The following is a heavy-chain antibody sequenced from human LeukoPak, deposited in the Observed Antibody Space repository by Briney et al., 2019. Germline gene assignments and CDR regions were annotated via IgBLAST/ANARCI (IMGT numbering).Heavy chain of an antibody. J-gene: IGHJ6*03. CDR3: ARDGSGLYLYYYMDV. CDR1: GFTFTDYS. D-gene: IGHD6-25*01. V-gene: IGHV3-21*06. CDR2: ISTVSTYT. Sequence: MSGGSLRLSCAPSGFTFTDYSMSWVRQAPGKGLEWVASISTVSTYTSYGDSVKGRFTISRDNAKNSLYLQMSYLTAEDTAVYYCARDGSGLYLYYYMDVWCKGTTVTVSS.